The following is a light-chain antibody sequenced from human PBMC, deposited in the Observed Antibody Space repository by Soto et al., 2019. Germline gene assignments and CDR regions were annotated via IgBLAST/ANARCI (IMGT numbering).Light chain of an antibody. Sequence: DIQMTQSPSTLSASVGDRVTSTCRASQSISSWLAWYQQKPGKAPKVLIYKASTLESGVPSRFSGSGSGTEFTLTISSLQPDDLATYYCQQYNSYSRTFGQGTKVEIK. V-gene: IGKV1-5*03. CDR1: QSISSW. CDR3: QQYNSYSRT. CDR2: KAS. J-gene: IGKJ1*01.